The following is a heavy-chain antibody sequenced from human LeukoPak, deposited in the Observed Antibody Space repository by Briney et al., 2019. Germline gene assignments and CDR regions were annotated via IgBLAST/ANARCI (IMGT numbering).Heavy chain of an antibody. Sequence: GGSLTLSCAASGFXFSSHWMHWVRQVPGKGLVWVSRINSDGSNTIYADSVEGRFTISRDNAKNTLYLQMNSLRAEDTAVYYCTRDLMDYDYGDKGGNYWGQGTLVTVSS. CDR3: TRDLMDYDYGDKGGNY. V-gene: IGHV3-74*01. D-gene: IGHD4-23*01. CDR1: GFXFSSHW. CDR2: INSDGSNT. J-gene: IGHJ4*02.